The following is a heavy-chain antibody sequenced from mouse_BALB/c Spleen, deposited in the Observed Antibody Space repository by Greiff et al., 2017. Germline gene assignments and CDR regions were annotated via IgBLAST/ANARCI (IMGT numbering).Heavy chain of an antibody. CDR2: IYPGNSDT. D-gene: IGHD1-1*01. CDR3: TRSYYYGSSWCAY. V-gene: IGHV1-5*01. J-gene: IGHJ3*01. CDR1: GYSFTSYW. Sequence: VQLQQSGTVLARPGASVKMSCKASGYSFTSYWMHWVKQRPGQGLEWIGAIYPGNSDTSYNQKFKGKAKLTAVTSASTAYMELSSLTNEDSAVYYCTRSYYYGSSWCAYWGQGTLVTVSA.